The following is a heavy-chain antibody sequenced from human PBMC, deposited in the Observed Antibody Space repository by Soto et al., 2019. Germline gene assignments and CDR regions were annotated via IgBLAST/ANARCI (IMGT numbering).Heavy chain of an antibody. V-gene: IGHV1-18*01. J-gene: IGHJ4*02. CDR2: VNTYKGNT. Sequence: QVQLVQSGAEVKKPGASVKVSCKASGYTFTDYGFTWVRQAPGQGLEWMGWVNTYKGNTNYAQNFRGRVTMTTDTSTNTAYMELRGLRSDDTALYYCARERGNYKYFDYWGQGTLVAVSS. D-gene: IGHD3-16*01. CDR1: GYTFTDYG. CDR3: ARERGNYKYFDY.